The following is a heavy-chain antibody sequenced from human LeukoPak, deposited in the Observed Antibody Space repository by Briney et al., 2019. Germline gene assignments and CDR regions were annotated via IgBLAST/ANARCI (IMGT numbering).Heavy chain of an antibody. CDR2: IYSGGTT. D-gene: IGHD6-6*01. Sequence: GGSLRLSCAASGFTVSSNYMSWVRQAPGKGLEWVSVIYSGGTTYYADSVKGRFTISRDNSKNTLYLQMNSLRAEDTAVYYCAKDPRGSSSSVRYYYYYMDVWGKGTTVTVSS. CDR3: AKDPRGSSSSVRYYYYYMDV. V-gene: IGHV3-53*01. CDR1: GFTVSSNY. J-gene: IGHJ6*03.